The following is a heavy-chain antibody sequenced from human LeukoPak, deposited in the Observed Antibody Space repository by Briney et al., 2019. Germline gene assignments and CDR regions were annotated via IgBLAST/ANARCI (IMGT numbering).Heavy chain of an antibody. Sequence: GGPLSLSCAASGFTFSSYAMSWVRQAPGKGLEWVSAISGSGGSTHYADSVKGRFTIYRDNAKDTLYMQMNSLRAEDTAVYYCARDLGYYDFWSAYVTRYGMDFWGQGTTVTVSS. CDR2: ISGSGGST. D-gene: IGHD3-3*01. CDR3: ARDLGYYDFWSAYVTRYGMDF. V-gene: IGHV3-23*01. J-gene: IGHJ6*02. CDR1: GFTFSSYA.